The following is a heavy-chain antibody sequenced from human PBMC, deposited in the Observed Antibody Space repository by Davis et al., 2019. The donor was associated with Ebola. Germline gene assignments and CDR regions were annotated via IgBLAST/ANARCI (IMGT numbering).Heavy chain of an antibody. CDR3: AVVVIMFDP. Sequence: MPGGSLRLSCAVSGGSISSSNWWSWVRQPPGKGLEWIGEIYHSGSTNYNPSLKSRVTISVDKSKNQFSLKLSSVTAADTAVYYCAVVVIMFDPWGQGTLVTVSS. CDR2: IYHSGST. D-gene: IGHD3-22*01. J-gene: IGHJ5*02. CDR1: GGSISSSNW. V-gene: IGHV4-4*02.